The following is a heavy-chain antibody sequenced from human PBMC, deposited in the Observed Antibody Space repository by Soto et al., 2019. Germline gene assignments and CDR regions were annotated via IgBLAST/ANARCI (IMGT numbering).Heavy chain of an antibody. CDR3: TTEGVVVPPFDY. CDR2: IKSKTDGGTT. CDR1: GFTFSNAW. Sequence: PGGSLRLSCAASGFTFSNAWMSWVRQAPGKGLEWVGRIKSKTDGGTTDYAAPVKGRFTISRDDSKNTLYLQMNSLKTEDTAGYYCTTEGVVVPPFDYWGQGTLVTVSS. D-gene: IGHD2-15*01. V-gene: IGHV3-15*01. J-gene: IGHJ4*02.